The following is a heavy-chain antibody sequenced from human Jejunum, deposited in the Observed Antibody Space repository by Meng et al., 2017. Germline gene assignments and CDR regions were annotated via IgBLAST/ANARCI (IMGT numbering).Heavy chain of an antibody. V-gene: IGHV4-59*02. J-gene: IGHJ4*02. Sequence: QGHLQQSGPGLVQPSQTLSPTCALSGDSVSNNFATWNWIRQSPGKGLEWIGYIYYSGGTTYSPSLNSRVTISIDTAKNQVSLKVSSVTAADTAVYYCAHSSSSSSFGFDYWGQGTLVTVSS. D-gene: IGHD6-6*01. CDR1: GDSVSNNFAT. CDR2: IYYSGGT. CDR3: AHSSSSSSFGFDY.